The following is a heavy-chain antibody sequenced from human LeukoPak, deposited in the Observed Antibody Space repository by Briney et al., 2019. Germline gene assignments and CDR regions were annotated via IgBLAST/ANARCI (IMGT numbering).Heavy chain of an antibody. D-gene: IGHD6-19*01. J-gene: IGHJ4*02. V-gene: IGHV4-34*01. CDR3: ARLSGFGSAAGTSSDY. CDR1: GGSFSGYY. Sequence: SETLSLTCAVYGGSFSGYYWSWIRQPPGKGLEWIGEINHSGSTNYNPSLKSRVTISVDTSKNQFSLKLSSVTAADTAVYYCARLSGFGSAAGTSSDYWGQGTLVTVSS. CDR2: INHSGST.